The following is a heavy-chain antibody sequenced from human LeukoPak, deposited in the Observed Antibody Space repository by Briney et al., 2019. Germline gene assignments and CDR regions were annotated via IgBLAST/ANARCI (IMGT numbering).Heavy chain of an antibody. Sequence: SSETLSLTCTVSGGSISNTDYYWTWIRQPAGKGLEWIGRFYSGGNTHYNPSLESRVTISADTSMSQFSLKLTSVTAADTAVYYCARLDPYCSGGSCYSGDAFDTWGQGTMVTVSS. V-gene: IGHV4-61*10. D-gene: IGHD2-15*01. CDR2: FYSGGNT. CDR3: ARLDPYCSGGSCYSGDAFDT. J-gene: IGHJ3*02. CDR1: GGSISNTDYY.